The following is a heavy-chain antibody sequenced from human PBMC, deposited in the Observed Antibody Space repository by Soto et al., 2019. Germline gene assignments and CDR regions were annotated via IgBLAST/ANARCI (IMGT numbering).Heavy chain of an antibody. Sequence: PGESLKISCKGSGYSFTSYWIGWVRQMPGKGLEWMGIIYPGDSDTRYSPSFQGQATISADKSISTAYLQWSSLKASDTAMYYCARPREAGKNYYGVDVWGQGTTVTVSS. CDR1: GYSFTSYW. CDR2: IYPGDSDT. CDR3: ARPREAGKNYYGVDV. J-gene: IGHJ6*02. V-gene: IGHV5-51*01. D-gene: IGHD6-19*01.